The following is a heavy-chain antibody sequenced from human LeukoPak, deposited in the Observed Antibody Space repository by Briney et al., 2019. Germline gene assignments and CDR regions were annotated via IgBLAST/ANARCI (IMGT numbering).Heavy chain of an antibody. V-gene: IGHV3-23*01. Sequence: GGSLRLSCEASGFTFSNNAMSWVRQAPGKGLEWVSFISGSGGSTYYADSVKGRFTISRDNSKNTLYLQMNSLRAEDTAIYYCAKDHVFRFLEWSLQSSYFDSWGQGSLVTVSS. CDR1: GFTFSNNA. J-gene: IGHJ4*02. CDR2: ISGSGGST. D-gene: IGHD3-3*01. CDR3: AKDHVFRFLEWSLQSSYFDS.